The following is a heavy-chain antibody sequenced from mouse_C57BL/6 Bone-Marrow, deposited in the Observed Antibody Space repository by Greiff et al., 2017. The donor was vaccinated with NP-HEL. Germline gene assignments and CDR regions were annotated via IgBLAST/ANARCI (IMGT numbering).Heavy chain of an antibody. J-gene: IGHJ4*01. CDR3: ARHELRLPYYAMDY. CDR1: GFTFSSYG. CDR2: ISSGGSYT. V-gene: IGHV5-6*02. Sequence: DVKLVESGGDLVKPGGSLKLSCAASGFTFSSYGMSWVRQTPDKRLEWVATISSGGSYTYYPDSVKGRFTISRDNAKNTLYLQMSSLKSEDTAMYYCARHELRLPYYAMDYWGQGTSVTVSS. D-gene: IGHD3-2*02.